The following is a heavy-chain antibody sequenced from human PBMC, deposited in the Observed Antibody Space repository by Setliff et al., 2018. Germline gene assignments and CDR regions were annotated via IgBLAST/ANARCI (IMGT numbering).Heavy chain of an antibody. CDR1: GGTFSSYA. D-gene: IGHD6-6*01. CDR2: IIPIFGTA. CDR3: VRRVYSSSSGYYHYYMDV. V-gene: IGHV1-69*05. Sequence: SVKVSCKASGGTFSSYAISWVRQAPGQGLEWMGGIIPIFGTANYAQKFQGRVTITRNTSISTAYMELSSLRSEDTAVYYCVRRVYSSSSGYYHYYMDVWGKGTTVTVSS. J-gene: IGHJ6*03.